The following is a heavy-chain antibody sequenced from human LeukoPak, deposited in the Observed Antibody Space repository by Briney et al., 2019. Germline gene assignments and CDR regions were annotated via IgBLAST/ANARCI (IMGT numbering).Heavy chain of an antibody. CDR1: GFTVSSNY. V-gene: IGHV3-53*01. J-gene: IGHJ4*02. Sequence: GGSLRLSCAASGFTVSSNYMSWVRQAPGKGLEWVSVIYSGGTTYYADSVKGRFTISRDNSKNTLYLQMNSLTAEDTAVYYCASSSDSSGWSFDYWGQGTLVTVSS. D-gene: IGHD6-19*01. CDR2: IYSGGTT. CDR3: ASSSDSSGWSFDY.